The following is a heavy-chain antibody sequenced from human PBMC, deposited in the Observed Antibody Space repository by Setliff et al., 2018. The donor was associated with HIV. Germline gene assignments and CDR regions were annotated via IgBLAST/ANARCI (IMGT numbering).Heavy chain of an antibody. CDR3: GRAQIAARRPFDY. J-gene: IGHJ4*02. V-gene: IGHV4-34*01. CDR1: GGSFSNYY. CDR2: INHRGST. D-gene: IGHD6-6*01. Sequence: SETLSLTCAVYGGSFSNYYWSWIRQSPRKGLEWIGEINHRGSTNYSPSLKIRALISADTSKNQFSLRLTSVTAADTAIYYCGRAQIAARRPFDYWGQGTLVTVSS.